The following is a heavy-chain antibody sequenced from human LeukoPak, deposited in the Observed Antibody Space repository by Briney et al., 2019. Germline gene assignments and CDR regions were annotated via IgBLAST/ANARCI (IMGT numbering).Heavy chain of an antibody. V-gene: IGHV3-53*01. CDR3: ARGGVRPDSSDWYNASDI. CDR2: IYSGGGA. CDR1: GFTVSSKY. D-gene: IGHD3-9*01. Sequence: GGSLRLSCAASGFTVSSKYMVWVRQAPEKGLEWVSVIYSGGGAYYADSVKGRFTLSRDSSKNTLYFQMNSLTAEDTAVYYCARGGVRPDSSDWYNASDIWGQGTMVTVSS. J-gene: IGHJ3*02.